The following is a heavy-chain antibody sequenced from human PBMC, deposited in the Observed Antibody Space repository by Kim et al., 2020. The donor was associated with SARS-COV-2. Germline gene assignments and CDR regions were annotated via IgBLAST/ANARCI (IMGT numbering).Heavy chain of an antibody. V-gene: IGHV3-7*01. D-gene: IGHD3-10*01. J-gene: IGHJ4*02. Sequence: GGSLRHSCAASGFTFSDYWISWVRQAPGKGLEWVGNIKPDGTETHYVDSMEGRFTISRDNAKNSVFLQMNSLRVEDTAVYYCARDPVTMDWGQGSLVTVSS. CDR3: ARDPVTMD. CDR2: IKPDGTET. CDR1: GFTFSDYW.